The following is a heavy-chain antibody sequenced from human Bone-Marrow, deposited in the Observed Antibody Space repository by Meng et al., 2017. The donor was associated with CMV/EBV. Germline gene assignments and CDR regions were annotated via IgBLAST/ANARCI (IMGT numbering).Heavy chain of an antibody. CDR2: IYSGGSST. J-gene: IGHJ4*02. Sequence: GESLKISCAASGFTFSSYAMSWVRQAPGKGPEWVSVIYSGGSSTYYADSVKGRFTISRDNSKNTLYLQMNSLRAEDTAVYYCAKRVSSVGAISDWGQGTLGTVSS. D-gene: IGHD1-26*01. V-gene: IGHV3-23*03. CDR1: GFTFSSYA. CDR3: AKRVSSVGAISD.